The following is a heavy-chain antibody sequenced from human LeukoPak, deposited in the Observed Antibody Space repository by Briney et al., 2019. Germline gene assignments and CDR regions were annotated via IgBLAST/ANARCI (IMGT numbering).Heavy chain of an antibody. CDR2: INQDGSEK. CDR1: GFTFSDYW. J-gene: IGHJ4*02. Sequence: GGSLRLSCAASGFTFSDYWTHWVRQAPEKGLEWVANINQDGSEKYYVDSVKGRFTISRDNAKNSLYLQTNSLRAEDTAVYYCARALGAYASFWGQGTLVTVSS. CDR3: ARALGAYASF. D-gene: IGHD5-12*01. V-gene: IGHV3-7*03.